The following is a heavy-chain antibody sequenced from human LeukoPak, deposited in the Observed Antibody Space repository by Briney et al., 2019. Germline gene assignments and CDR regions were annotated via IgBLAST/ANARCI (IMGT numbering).Heavy chain of an antibody. CDR3: ARVRKDDILTGYCLN. CDR1: GYTFTSYG. CDR2: ISAYNGNT. V-gene: IGHV1-18*01. J-gene: IGHJ4*02. D-gene: IGHD3-9*01. Sequence: ASVKVSCKASGYTFTSYGISWVRQAPGQGLEWMGWISAYNGNTNYAQKLQGRVTMTTDTSTSTAYMELRSLRSDDTAVYYCARVRKDDILTGYCLNWGQGTLVTVSS.